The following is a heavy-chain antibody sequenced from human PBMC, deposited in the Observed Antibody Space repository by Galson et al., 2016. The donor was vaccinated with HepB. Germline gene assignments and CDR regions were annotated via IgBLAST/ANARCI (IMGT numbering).Heavy chain of an antibody. CDR3: ARPRDNYGHAFDI. V-gene: IGHV3-21*01. Sequence: SLRLSCAASGFTFTRYTMNWVRQAPGKGLEWVSSISRGSAYIYYADSVKGRFTISRDNAKNSLYLQMHSLRAEDTAVYYCARPRDNYGHAFDIWGPGTLVTVSS. CDR2: ISRGSAYI. D-gene: IGHD3-10*01. J-gene: IGHJ3*02. CDR1: GFTFTRYT.